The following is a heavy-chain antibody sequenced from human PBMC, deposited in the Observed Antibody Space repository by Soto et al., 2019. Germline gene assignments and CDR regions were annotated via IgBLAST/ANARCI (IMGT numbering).Heavy chain of an antibody. J-gene: IGHJ4*02. V-gene: IGHV3-21*01. D-gene: IGHD1-26*01. Sequence: GGSLRLSCAASGFTFSSYSMNWVRQAPGKGLEWVSSISSSSSYIYYADSVKGRFTNSRDNAKNTLYLQMNSLRAEDTAVYYCARDGVGATTYFGYFDYWGQGTLVTVSS. CDR2: ISSSSSYI. CDR3: ARDGVGATTYFGYFDY. CDR1: GFTFSSYS.